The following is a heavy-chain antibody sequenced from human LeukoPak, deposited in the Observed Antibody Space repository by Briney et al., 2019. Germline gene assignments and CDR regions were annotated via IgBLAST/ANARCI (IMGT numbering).Heavy chain of an antibody. CDR2: ISSSSSYI. V-gene: IGHV3-21*01. CDR1: GFTFSSDS. Sequence: GGSLRLAYTASGFTFSSDSMNWVCQAPGKGLEWVSSISSSSSYIYYADSVKGRFTISRDNAKNSLYLQMNSLRAEDTAVYYCARVGATWSLDYWGQGTLVTVSS. CDR3: ARVGATWSLDY. J-gene: IGHJ4*02. D-gene: IGHD1-26*01.